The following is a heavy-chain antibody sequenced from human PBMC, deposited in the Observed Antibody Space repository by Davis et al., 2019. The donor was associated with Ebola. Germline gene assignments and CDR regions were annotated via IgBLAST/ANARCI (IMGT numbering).Heavy chain of an antibody. V-gene: IGHV4-4*02. Sequence: MPSETLSLTCAVSGGSVSSNNWWSWVRQSPGKGLEWIGDIFHSGHSNYNPSLRGRLTISVDKFNNHVSLELTSVTAADTAVYYCARDGTDFNVLAGFYIWGQGTLVTVSS. J-gene: IGHJ4*02. CDR1: GGSVSSNNW. D-gene: IGHD3-9*01. CDR2: IFHSGHS. CDR3: ARDGTDFNVLAGFYI.